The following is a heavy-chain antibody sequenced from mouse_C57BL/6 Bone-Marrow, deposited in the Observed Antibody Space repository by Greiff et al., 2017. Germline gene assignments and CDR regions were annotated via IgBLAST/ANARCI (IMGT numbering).Heavy chain of an antibody. CDR3: ARDDTTVPFAY. D-gene: IGHD1-1*01. CDR2: SRNKANDYTT. Sequence: EVKVVESGGGLVQSGRSLRLSCATSGFTFSDFYMEWVRQAPGKGLEWIAASRNKANDYTTEYSASVKGRFIVSRDTSQSILYLQMNALRAEDTAIYYCARDDTTVPFAYWGQGTLVTVSA. V-gene: IGHV7-1*01. CDR1: GFTFSDFY. J-gene: IGHJ3*01.